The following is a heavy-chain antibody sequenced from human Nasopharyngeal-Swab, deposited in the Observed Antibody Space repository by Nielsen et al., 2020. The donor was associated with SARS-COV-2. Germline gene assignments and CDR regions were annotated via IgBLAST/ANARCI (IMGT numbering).Heavy chain of an antibody. J-gene: IGHJ4*02. V-gene: IGHV4-30-4*01. CDR3: ARDDVYCSSTSCYRAPLNY. CDR2: IYYSEST. D-gene: IGHD2-2*01. Sequence: RQPPGKGLEWIGYIYYSESTYYNPSLKSRVTISVDTSKNQFSLKLSSVTAADTAVYYCARDDVYCSSTSCYRAPLNYWGQGTLVTVSS.